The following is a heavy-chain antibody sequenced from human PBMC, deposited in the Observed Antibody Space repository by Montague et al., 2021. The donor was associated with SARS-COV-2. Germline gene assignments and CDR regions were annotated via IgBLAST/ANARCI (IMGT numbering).Heavy chain of an antibody. Sequence: SETLSLTCTVYGGSISTYYWSWIRQPPGKGLEWIGYVYYSGSTNNNPSLKSRVTISVDMSKNQFSLKLSSVTAADTAVYYCARGNEHYYCPYCYYRIDVWGQGTTVTVSS. CDR2: VYYSGST. CDR3: ARGNEHYYCPYCYYRIDV. CDR1: GGSISTYY. D-gene: IGHD3-10*01. J-gene: IGHJ6*02. V-gene: IGHV4-59*01.